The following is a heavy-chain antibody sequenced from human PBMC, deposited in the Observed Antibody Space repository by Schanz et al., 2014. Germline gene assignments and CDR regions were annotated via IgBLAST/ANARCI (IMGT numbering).Heavy chain of an antibody. V-gene: IGHV3-11*04. Sequence: QVQLVESGGGLVKPGGSLRLSCAASGFTFSDYYMSWIRQAPGKGLEWVSYISSGGINISYADSVKGRFTISRDNSKNTLYLQMNSLRAEDTGVYYCARGREVVAKIFDVWGQGTMVTVSS. J-gene: IGHJ3*01. CDR2: ISSGGINI. CDR1: GFTFSDYY. D-gene: IGHD3-22*01. CDR3: ARGREVVAKIFDV.